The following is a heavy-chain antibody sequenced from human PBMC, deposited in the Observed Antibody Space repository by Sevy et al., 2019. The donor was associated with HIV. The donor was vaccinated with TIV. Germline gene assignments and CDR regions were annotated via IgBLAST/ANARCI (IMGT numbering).Heavy chain of an antibody. Sequence: GGSLRLSCAASGFTLSSYSMNWVRQAPGKGLEWVSSISSSSSYIYYADSVKGRFTISRDNAKNSLYLQMNSLRAEDTAVYYCAREEGGQQSYYYGMDVWGQGTTVTVSS. CDR3: AREEGGQQSYYYGMDV. CDR1: GFTLSSYS. D-gene: IGHD6-13*01. V-gene: IGHV3-21*01. J-gene: IGHJ6*02. CDR2: ISSSSSYI.